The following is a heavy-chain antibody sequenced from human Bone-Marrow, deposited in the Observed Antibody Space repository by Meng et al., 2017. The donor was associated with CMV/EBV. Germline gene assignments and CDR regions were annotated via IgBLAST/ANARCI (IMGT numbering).Heavy chain of an antibody. CDR2: IKQGGSEK. V-gene: IGHV3-7*01. J-gene: IGHJ3*02. CDR1: GFTFSSYW. Sequence: GGSLRLSCAAYGFTFSSYWMSWVRQAPGKGLEWVANIKQGGSEKYYVDSVKGRFTISRDNAKNSLYLQMNSLRAEDTAVYYCARDPLRFLEWLDAFDIWGQGTMVTVSS. CDR3: ARDPLRFLEWLDAFDI. D-gene: IGHD3-3*01.